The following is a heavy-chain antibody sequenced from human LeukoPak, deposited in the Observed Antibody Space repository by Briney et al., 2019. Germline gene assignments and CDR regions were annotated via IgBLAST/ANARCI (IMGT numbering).Heavy chain of an antibody. J-gene: IGHJ3*02. V-gene: IGHV3-74*01. CDR3: AREPAARGGRSIAVADDAFDI. Sequence: PGGSLRLSCAASGFTFSSYWMHWVRQAPGKGLVWVSGINSDGSSTSYAYSVNGRFTISRDNAKNTLYLQMNSLRAEDTAVYYCAREPAARGGRSIAVADDAFDIWGQGTMVTVSS. CDR1: GFTFSSYW. CDR2: INSDGSST. D-gene: IGHD6-19*01.